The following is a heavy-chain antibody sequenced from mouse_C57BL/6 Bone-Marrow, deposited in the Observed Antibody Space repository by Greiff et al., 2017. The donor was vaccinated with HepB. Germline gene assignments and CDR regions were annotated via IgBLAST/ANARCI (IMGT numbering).Heavy chain of an antibody. CDR1: GYTFTSYT. CDR3: ARKAAQAGFDY. Sequence: QVQLQQSGAELARPGASVKMSCTASGYTFTSYTMHWVKQRPGQGLEWIGYINPSSGYTKYNQKFKDKATLTADKSSSTAYLQLSSLTSEDAAVYYCARKAAQAGFDYWGQGTTLTVSS. D-gene: IGHD3-2*02. CDR2: INPSSGYT. J-gene: IGHJ2*01. V-gene: IGHV1-4*01.